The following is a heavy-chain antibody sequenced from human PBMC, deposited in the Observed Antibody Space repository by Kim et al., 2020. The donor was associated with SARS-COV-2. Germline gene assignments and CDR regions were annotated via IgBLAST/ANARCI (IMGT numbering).Heavy chain of an antibody. V-gene: IGHV3-9*01. CDR3: AKLAAAEDYYYGMDV. Sequence: DPVKGRFTISRDNAKNSLYLQMNSLRAEDTALYYCAKLAAAEDYYYGMDVWGQGTTVTVSS. D-gene: IGHD6-13*01. J-gene: IGHJ6*02.